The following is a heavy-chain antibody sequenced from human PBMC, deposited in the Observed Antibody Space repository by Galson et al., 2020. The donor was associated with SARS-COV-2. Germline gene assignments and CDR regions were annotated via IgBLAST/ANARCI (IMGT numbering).Heavy chain of an antibody. J-gene: IGHJ4*02. Sequence: GESLKISCAASGFTFNXXXMTWXRQAPGKGLEWVSTIFNXXXXTXYADXVKGHFTISRDNTKITLYLQMNGLRADDTAIYYCAKATRTSWATFDSWGQGTLVTVSS. CDR3: AKATRTSWATFDS. CDR2: IFNXXXXT. V-gene: IGHV3-23*01. CDR1: GFTFNXXX. D-gene: IGHD7-27*01.